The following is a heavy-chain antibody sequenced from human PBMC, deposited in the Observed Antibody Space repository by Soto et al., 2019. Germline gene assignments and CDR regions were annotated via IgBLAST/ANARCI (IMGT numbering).Heavy chain of an antibody. CDR1: GFTFSSYS. D-gene: IGHD3-10*01. V-gene: IGHV3-21*01. CDR2: ISSSSSYI. J-gene: IGHJ6*02. CDR3: ARAPSMVRGTPYYYGMDV. Sequence: GGSLRLSCAASGFTFSSYSMNWVRQAPGKGLEWVSSISSSSSYIYYADSVKGRFTISRDNAKNSLYLQMNSLRAEDTAVYYCARAPSMVRGTPYYYGMDVWGRGTTVTVSS.